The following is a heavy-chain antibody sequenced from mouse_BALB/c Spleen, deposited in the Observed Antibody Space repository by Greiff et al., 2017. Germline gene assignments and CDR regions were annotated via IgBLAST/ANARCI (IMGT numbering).Heavy chain of an antibody. CDR3: ARRGYRYDGVMDY. J-gene: IGHJ4*01. V-gene: IGHV3-2*02. CDR2: ISYSGST. D-gene: IGHD2-14*01. CDR1: GYSITSDYA. Sequence: EVQLQQSGPGLVKPSQSLSLTCTVTGYSITSDYAWNWIRQFPGNKLEWMGYISYSGSTSYNPSLKSRISITRDTSKNQFFLQLNSVTTEDTATYYCARRGYRYDGVMDYWGQGTSVTVSS.